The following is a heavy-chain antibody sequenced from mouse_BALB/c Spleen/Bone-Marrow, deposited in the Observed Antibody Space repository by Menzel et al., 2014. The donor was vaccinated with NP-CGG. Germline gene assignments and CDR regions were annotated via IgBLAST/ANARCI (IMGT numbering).Heavy chain of an antibody. CDR3: AREMAMDY. J-gene: IGHJ4*01. CDR1: GFTFSDYY. V-gene: IGHV5-4*02. CDR2: ISDGGSYT. Sequence: EVMLVESGGGLVKPGGSLKLSCAASGFTFSDYYMYWVRQTPEKRLEWVATISDGGSYTYYPGSVKGRFTISRDNAKNNLYLQMSSLKSKDTAMYYCAREMAMDYWGQGTSVTVSS.